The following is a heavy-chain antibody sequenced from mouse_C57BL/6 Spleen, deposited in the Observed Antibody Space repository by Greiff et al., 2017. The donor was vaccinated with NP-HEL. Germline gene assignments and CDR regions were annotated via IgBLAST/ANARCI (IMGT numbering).Heavy chain of an antibody. V-gene: IGHV1-26*01. Sequence: EVQLQQSGPELVKPGASVKISCKASGYTFTDYYMNWVKQSHGKSLEWIGDINPNNGGTSYNQKFKGKATLTVDKSSSTAYMELRSLTSEDSAVYYCARSYYDYGFDYWGQGTTLTVSS. J-gene: IGHJ2*01. CDR2: INPNNGGT. CDR1: GYTFTDYY. CDR3: ARSYYDYGFDY. D-gene: IGHD2-4*01.